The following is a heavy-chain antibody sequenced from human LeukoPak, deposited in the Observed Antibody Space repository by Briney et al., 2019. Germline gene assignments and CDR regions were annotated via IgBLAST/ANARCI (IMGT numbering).Heavy chain of an antibody. V-gene: IGHV3-23*01. CDR1: GFTFSSYA. CDR3: AKDLGVVPAANENWFDP. CDR2: ISGSGGST. J-gene: IGHJ5*02. Sequence: PGGSLRLSCAASGFTFSSYAMSWVRQAPGKGLEWVSAISGSGGSTYYADPVKGRFTISRDNSKNTLYLQMNSLRAEDTAVYYCAKDLGVVPAANENWFDPWGQGTLVTVSS. D-gene: IGHD2-2*01.